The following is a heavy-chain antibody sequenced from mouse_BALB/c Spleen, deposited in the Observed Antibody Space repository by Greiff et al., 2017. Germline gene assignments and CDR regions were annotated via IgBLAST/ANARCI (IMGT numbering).Heavy chain of an antibody. CDR1: GYTFTSYW. J-gene: IGHJ2*01. V-gene: IGHV1S41*01. Sequence: DLVKPGASVKLSCKASGYTFTSYWINWVQQRPGQGLEWIGCITPGSGSTYYNEMFKGKATLTIDTSSSTACIQLSSLSSEDSAVYYCEISMDYWGQGTTVTVSS. CDR3: EISMDY. CDR2: ITPGSGST.